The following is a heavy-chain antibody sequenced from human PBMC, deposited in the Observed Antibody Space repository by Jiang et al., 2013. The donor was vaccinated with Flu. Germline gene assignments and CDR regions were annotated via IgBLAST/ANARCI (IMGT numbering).Heavy chain of an antibody. CDR2: ISYDGFNK. CDR1: GFTFSNYA. D-gene: IGHD1-26*01. J-gene: IGHJ4*02. CDR3: ARGFGDLWEWEVLQAFDY. Sequence: QLLESGGGVVQPGRSLRLSCAASGFTFSNYAMHWVRQAPGKGLEWVALISYDGFNKYSADSVKDRFTISRDNSKNTLFLQMNSLRAEDTALYYCARGFGDLWEWEVLQAFDYWGQGILVTVSS. V-gene: IGHV3-30-3*01.